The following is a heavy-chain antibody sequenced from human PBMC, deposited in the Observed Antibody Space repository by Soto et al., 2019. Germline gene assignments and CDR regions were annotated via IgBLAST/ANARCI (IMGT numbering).Heavy chain of an antibody. CDR3: ARFIVVPAATYNWFDP. Sequence: SETLSLTCTVSGGSISSGGYYWSWIRQHPGKGLEWIGYIYYSGSTYYNPSLKSRVTISVDTSKNQFSLKLSSVTAADTAVYYCARFIVVPAATYNWFDPWGQGTLVTVSS. J-gene: IGHJ5*02. CDR2: IYYSGST. V-gene: IGHV4-31*03. D-gene: IGHD2-2*01. CDR1: GGSISSGGYY.